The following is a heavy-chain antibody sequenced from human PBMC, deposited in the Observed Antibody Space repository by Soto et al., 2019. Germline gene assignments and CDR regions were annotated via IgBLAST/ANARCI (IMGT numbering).Heavy chain of an antibody. CDR3: ARHPGYYDILTGYTTYYFDY. CDR1: GGSIGTYY. D-gene: IGHD3-9*01. Sequence: TSETLSLTCTVSGGSIGTYYWSWIRQPPGKGLEWIGYIYYRGNTDYNPSLKSRVTISLHTPKNQFSLKLSSVTAADTAVYYCARHPGYYDILTGYTTYYFDYWGQGILVTVSS. CDR2: IYYRGNT. V-gene: IGHV4-59*08. J-gene: IGHJ4*02.